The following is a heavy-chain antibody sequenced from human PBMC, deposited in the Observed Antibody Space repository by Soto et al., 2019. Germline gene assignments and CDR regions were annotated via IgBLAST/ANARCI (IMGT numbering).Heavy chain of an antibody. CDR1: GYSFSNSV. V-gene: IGHV1-18*01. CDR2: ISTYNGNT. Sequence: PSVKVSCKASGYSFSNSVFSWMRQAPGQGLEWMGWISTYNGNTNYAQKFQGRLSMTRDTSTTTAFMELTTLRSDDTAVYYCARDEYNNGRNWLNPWGQGTLVTVSS. D-gene: IGHD2-8*01. J-gene: IGHJ5*02. CDR3: ARDEYNNGRNWLNP.